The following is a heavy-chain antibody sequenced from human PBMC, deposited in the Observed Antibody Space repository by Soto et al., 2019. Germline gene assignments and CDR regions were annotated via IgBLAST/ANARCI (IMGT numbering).Heavy chain of an antibody. CDR3: AHKGSGSRAIDY. Sequence: QITLKESGPTLVKPTQTLTLTCTFSGFSLSTSGVGEDWIRQPPGKALEWLAVIYWDDSKTYSPSLKSRLTITKDTSRDQVVLTMTNMDPVDTATYYCAHKGSGSRAIDYWGQGALVTVSS. V-gene: IGHV2-5*02. CDR2: IYWDDSK. CDR1: GFSLSTSGVG. D-gene: IGHD3-10*01. J-gene: IGHJ4*02.